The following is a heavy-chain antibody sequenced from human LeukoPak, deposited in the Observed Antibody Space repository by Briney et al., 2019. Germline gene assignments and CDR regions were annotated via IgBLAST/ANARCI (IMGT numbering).Heavy chain of an antibody. J-gene: IGHJ4*02. CDR3: ASSTVTTAALDY. Sequence: ASVKVSCKASGYTFTSYYMHWVRRAPGHGLEWMGIINPSGGSTSYAQKFQGRVTMTRDTSTSTVYMELSSLRSEDTAVYYCASSTVTTAALDYWGQGTLVTVSS. CDR2: INPSGGST. CDR1: GYTFTSYY. V-gene: IGHV1-46*01. D-gene: IGHD4-11*01.